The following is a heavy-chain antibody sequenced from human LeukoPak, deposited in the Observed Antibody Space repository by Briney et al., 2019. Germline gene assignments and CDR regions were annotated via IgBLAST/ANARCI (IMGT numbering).Heavy chain of an antibody. CDR1: GGTFSSYA. CDR3: ARVQTTVTTEVAFDY. D-gene: IGHD4-11*01. V-gene: IGHV1-69*06. CDR2: IIPIFGTA. Sequence: SVKVSCKASGGTFSSYAISWVRQAPGQGLEWMGGIIPIFGTANYAQKFQGRVTITADKSTSTAYVELSSLRSEDTAVYYCARVQTTVTTEVAFDYWGQGTLVTVSS. J-gene: IGHJ4*02.